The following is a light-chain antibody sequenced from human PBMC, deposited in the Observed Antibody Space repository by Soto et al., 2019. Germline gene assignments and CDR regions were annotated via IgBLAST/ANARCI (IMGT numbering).Light chain of an antibody. CDR2: YNT. V-gene: IGLV1-40*01. CDR1: GSTFGAGSD. Sequence: QSVLTQPPSVSGAPGQRVTISCTVSGSTFGAGSDVHWYQQVPGTAPKLLISYNTNRPSGVPDRFSGSKSGTSASLAISGLQPEDEADYYCQCYDSSRTVLFGGGTQLTVL. CDR3: QCYDSSRTVL. J-gene: IGLJ2*01.